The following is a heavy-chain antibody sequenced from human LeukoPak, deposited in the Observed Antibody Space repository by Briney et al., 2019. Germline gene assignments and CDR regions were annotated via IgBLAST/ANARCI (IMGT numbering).Heavy chain of an antibody. Sequence: TSETLSLTCTVSAGSISSGSYYWSWIRQPAGKGLEWIGRIHTSGSTNYNPSLKSRVTMSLDTSKNQFSLRLSSVTAADTAVYYCAREGKITMVRGVIRYYYMDVWGKGTTVTISS. V-gene: IGHV4-61*02. CDR1: AGSISSGSYY. CDR3: AREGKITMVRGVIRYYYMDV. J-gene: IGHJ6*03. CDR2: IHTSGST. D-gene: IGHD3-10*01.